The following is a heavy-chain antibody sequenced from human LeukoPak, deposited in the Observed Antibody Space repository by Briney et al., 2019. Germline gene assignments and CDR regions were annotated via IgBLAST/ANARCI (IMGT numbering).Heavy chain of an antibody. CDR3: ARSRWLGLRLGEGLDY. D-gene: IGHD3-16*01. CDR2: IYYSGST. V-gene: IGHV4-59*01. Sequence: PSETLSLTCTVSGGSISSYYWSWIRQPPGKGLEWIGYIYYSGSTNYNPSLKSRVTISVDTSKNQFSLRLSSVTAADTAVYYCARSRWLGLRLGEGLDYWGQGTLVTVSS. J-gene: IGHJ4*02. CDR1: GGSISSYY.